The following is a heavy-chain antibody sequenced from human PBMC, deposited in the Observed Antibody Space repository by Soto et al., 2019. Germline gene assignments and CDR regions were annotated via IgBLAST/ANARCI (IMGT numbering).Heavy chain of an antibody. CDR1: GFIFSDYG. D-gene: IGHD2-21*01. J-gene: IGHJ4*02. V-gene: IGHV3-30*18. CDR3: AKSRTALLWPGYFFDF. CDR2: VSYDGNYK. Sequence: QVQLVESGGGVVQPGRSLRLSCAASGFIFSDYGMHWVRQAPGRGLEWVAVVSYDGNYKFYADSVKGRFTISRDNSKNTVFLQMDSLRAEDTAVYYCAKSRTALLWPGYFFDFWGPGILVTVSS.